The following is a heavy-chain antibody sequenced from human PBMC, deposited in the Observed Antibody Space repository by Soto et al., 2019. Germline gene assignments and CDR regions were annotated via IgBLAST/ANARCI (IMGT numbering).Heavy chain of an antibody. CDR3: ARVCGCDCHYGMDV. D-gene: IGHD5-12*01. CDR1: GYTFTSYD. Sequence: ASVKVSCKASGYTFTSYDINWVRQATGQGLEWMGWMNPNSGNTGYAQKFQGRVTMTRNTSISTAYMELSSLRSEDTAVYYCARVCGCDCHYGMDVWGQGTTVTVSS. CDR2: MNPNSGNT. V-gene: IGHV1-8*01. J-gene: IGHJ6*02.